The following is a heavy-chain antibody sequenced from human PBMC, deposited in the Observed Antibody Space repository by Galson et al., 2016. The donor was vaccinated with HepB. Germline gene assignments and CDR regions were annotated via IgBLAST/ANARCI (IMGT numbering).Heavy chain of an antibody. J-gene: IGHJ4*02. D-gene: IGHD6-13*01. CDR1: GFTLSNYA. V-gene: IGHV3-64D*09. CDR2: ISRNGDSS. CDR3: VKVFRRAERHDAANCLDF. Sequence: SLRLSCAASGFTLSNYAMHWVRQAPGKGLEYVSGISRNGDSSSYADSVKGRFTISRDNSKNTLYLQMSSLRAEDTAVYYCVKVFRRAERHDAANCLDFWGQGTLVTVSS.